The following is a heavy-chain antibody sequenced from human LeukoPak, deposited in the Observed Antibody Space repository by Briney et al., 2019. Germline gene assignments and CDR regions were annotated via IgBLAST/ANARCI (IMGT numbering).Heavy chain of an antibody. D-gene: IGHD3-16*01. CDR1: GYTFTGYY. CDR3: ARGADWRSGPHIRGWFDP. J-gene: IGHJ5*02. V-gene: IGHV1-2*02. Sequence: ASVTVSCEASGYTFTGYYMHWVRQPPGQGLGWMGWSNPNSGGANSAKQFLGRDTMTRNTSISTAYMELSRLRSDDTAVYYCARGADWRSGPHIRGWFDPCGQGTLVTVSS. CDR2: SNPNSGGA.